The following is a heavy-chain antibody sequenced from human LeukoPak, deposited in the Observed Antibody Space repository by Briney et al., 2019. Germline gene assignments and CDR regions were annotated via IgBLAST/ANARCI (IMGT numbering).Heavy chain of an antibody. Sequence: SETLSLTCTVPGDSIYSYYWSWIRRPPGKGLEWIGCIYYSGSTNYNPSLKSRVTISIDTSKNQFSLNLSSVTAADTAVYYCAKDWGGGRYYFDYWGQGTLVTVSS. CDR1: GDSIYSYY. J-gene: IGHJ4*02. CDR2: IYYSGST. V-gene: IGHV4-59*01. D-gene: IGHD6-19*01. CDR3: AKDWGGGRYYFDY.